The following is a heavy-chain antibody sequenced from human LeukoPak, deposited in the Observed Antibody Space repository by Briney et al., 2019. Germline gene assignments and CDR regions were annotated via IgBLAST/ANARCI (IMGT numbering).Heavy chain of an antibody. CDR3: ARGTVAGAFGYYYYYGMDV. D-gene: IGHD6-19*01. CDR2: VYYSGST. Sequence: SETLSLTCTVSGGSISSYYWSWIRQPPGEGLEWIGYVYYSGSTNYNPSLKSRVSISADTSKNQFSLKLSSVTAADTAVYYCARGTVAGAFGYYYYYGMDVWGQGTTVTVSS. J-gene: IGHJ6*02. CDR1: GGSISSYY. V-gene: IGHV4-59*12.